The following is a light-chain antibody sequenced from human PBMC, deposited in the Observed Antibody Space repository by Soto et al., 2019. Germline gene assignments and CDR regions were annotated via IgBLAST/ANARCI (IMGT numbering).Light chain of an antibody. CDR1: SSDVGAYKY. Sequence: QSALTQPASVSGSPGQSITISCTGTSSDVGAYKYVSWYQHHPGKAPKLIIYEVSDRPSGVSNRVSGSKSGDTASLTISGLHAEDEADYYCNSYTSSSTLYAFGTGTKLTVL. CDR3: NSYTSSSTLYA. J-gene: IGLJ1*01. V-gene: IGLV2-14*01. CDR2: EVS.